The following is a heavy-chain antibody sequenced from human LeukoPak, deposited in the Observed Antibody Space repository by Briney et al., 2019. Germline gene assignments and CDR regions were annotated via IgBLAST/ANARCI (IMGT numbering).Heavy chain of an antibody. CDR1: GGSFSGYY. CDR3: ARGRWELDAFDI. V-gene: IGHV4-34*01. Sequence: PSETLSLTCAVYGGSFSGYYWSWIRQPPGKGLEWIGEINHSGSTNYNPSLKSRVTISVDTSKNQFSLKLSSVTAADTAVYYCARGRWELDAFDIWGQGTMVTVSS. CDR2: INHSGST. J-gene: IGHJ3*02. D-gene: IGHD1-26*01.